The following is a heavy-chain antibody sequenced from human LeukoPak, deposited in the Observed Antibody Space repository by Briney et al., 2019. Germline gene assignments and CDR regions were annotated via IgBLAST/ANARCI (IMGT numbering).Heavy chain of an antibody. D-gene: IGHD6-19*01. J-gene: IGHJ4*02. Sequence: ASVKVSCKASGYTFTGYYMHWVRQAPGQGLEWMGWINPNSGGTNYAQKFQGRVTMTRDTSISTAYMELSRLRSDDTAVYYCARTIAVAGHFDYWGQGTLVTAST. CDR2: INPNSGGT. V-gene: IGHV1-2*02. CDR3: ARTIAVAGHFDY. CDR1: GYTFTGYY.